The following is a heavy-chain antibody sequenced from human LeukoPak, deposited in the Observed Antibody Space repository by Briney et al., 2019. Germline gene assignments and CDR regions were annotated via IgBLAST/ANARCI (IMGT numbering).Heavy chain of an antibody. CDR3: ARSADPGVHDFDP. CDR2: ISSSSKI. CDR1: GFAFSSYA. D-gene: IGHD6-6*01. J-gene: IGHJ5*02. Sequence: PGGSLRLSCTASGFAFSSYAMAWVRQAPGKGLEWLSYISSSSKINYADSVKGRFTISRDNAKNSLYLQMISLRDKDTADYDCARSADPGVHDFDPWGQGTLVTVSS. V-gene: IGHV3-48*02.